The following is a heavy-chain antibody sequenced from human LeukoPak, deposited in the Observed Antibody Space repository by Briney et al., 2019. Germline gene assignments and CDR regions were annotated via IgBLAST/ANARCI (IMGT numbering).Heavy chain of an antibody. V-gene: IGHV3-66*02. CDR3: ARLGRTGTTFRDAFDI. CDR2: IYSGGST. J-gene: IGHJ3*02. D-gene: IGHD1-7*01. CDR1: GFTVSSNY. Sequence: GGSLRLSCAASGFTVSSNYMSWVRQAPGKGLEWVSVIYSGGSTYYADSVKGRFTISRDNSKNTLYLQMNSLRAEDTAVYYCARLGRTGTTFRDAFDIWGQGTMVTVSS.